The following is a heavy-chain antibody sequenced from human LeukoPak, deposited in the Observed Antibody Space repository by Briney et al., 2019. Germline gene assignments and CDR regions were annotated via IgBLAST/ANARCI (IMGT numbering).Heavy chain of an antibody. Sequence: GGSLRLSCAASGVTVSSNYMSWVRQAPGKGLEWVSVIYSGGSTYYADSVKGRFTISRDNSKNTLYLQMNSLRAEDTAVYYCARDYYDRSGPNWFEPWGQGTLVTVSS. D-gene: IGHD3-22*01. J-gene: IGHJ5*02. CDR1: GVTVSSNY. CDR3: ARDYYDRSGPNWFEP. V-gene: IGHV3-53*01. CDR2: IYSGGST.